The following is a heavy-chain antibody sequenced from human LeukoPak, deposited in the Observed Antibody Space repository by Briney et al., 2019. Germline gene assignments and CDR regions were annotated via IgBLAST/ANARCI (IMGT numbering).Heavy chain of an antibody. CDR3: AKDLERQLVLDWFDP. Sequence: GGSLRLSCAASGFTFSSYGMHWVRQAPGKGLEWVAFIRYDGSNKYYADSVKGRFTISRDNSKNTLYLQMNSLRAEDTAVYYCAKDLERQLVLDWFDPWGQGTLVTVSS. J-gene: IGHJ5*02. V-gene: IGHV3-30*02. CDR2: IRYDGSNK. CDR1: GFTFSSYG. D-gene: IGHD6-13*01.